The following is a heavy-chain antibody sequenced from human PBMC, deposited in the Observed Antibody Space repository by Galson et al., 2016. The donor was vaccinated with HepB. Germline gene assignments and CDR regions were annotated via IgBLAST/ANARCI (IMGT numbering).Heavy chain of an antibody. D-gene: IGHD3-10*01. Sequence: SLRLSCAASGFSFSDYNMIWIRQAPGKGLEWLSYITVTSTSFTTYAASVKGRFIISRDDAQNSLFLQMNSLRVEDKGVYYCARDIHITIRAMDVWGQGTTVTVSS. CDR3: ARDIHITIRAMDV. CDR2: ITVTSTSFT. J-gene: IGHJ6*02. V-gene: IGHV3-11*06. CDR1: GFSFSDYN.